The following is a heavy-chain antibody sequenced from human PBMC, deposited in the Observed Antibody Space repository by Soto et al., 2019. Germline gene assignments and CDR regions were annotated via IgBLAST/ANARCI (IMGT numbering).Heavy chain of an antibody. CDR3: ARSAAGYYYYYGMDV. D-gene: IGHD6-13*01. Sequence: GASVKVSCKASGGTFSSYAISWVRQAPGQGLEWMGGIIPIFGTANYAQKLQGRVTITADESTSTAYMELSSLRSEDTAVYYCARSAAGYYYYYGMDVWGQGTTVTVSS. J-gene: IGHJ6*02. V-gene: IGHV1-69*13. CDR1: GGTFSSYA. CDR2: IIPIFGTA.